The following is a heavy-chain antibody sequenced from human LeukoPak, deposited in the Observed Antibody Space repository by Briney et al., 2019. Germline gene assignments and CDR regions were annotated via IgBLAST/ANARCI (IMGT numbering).Heavy chain of an antibody. CDR3: ARGDILTGYHYYFDY. D-gene: IGHD3-9*01. J-gene: IGHJ4*02. V-gene: IGHV3-23*01. Sequence: GGTLRLSCAASGFTFSSYGMSWVRQAPGKGLEWVSAISGSGGSTYYADSVKGRFTISRDNAKNSLYLQMNSLRAEDTALYYCARGDILTGYHYYFDYWGQGTLVTVSS. CDR2: ISGSGGST. CDR1: GFTFSSYG.